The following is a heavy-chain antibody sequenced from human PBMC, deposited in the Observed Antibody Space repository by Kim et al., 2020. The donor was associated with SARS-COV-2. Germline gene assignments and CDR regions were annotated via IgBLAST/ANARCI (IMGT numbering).Heavy chain of an antibody. CDR3: VRQWMSFTFDL. V-gene: IGHV1-69*06. CDR2: IIVLSGKA. D-gene: IGHD2-2*03. Sequence: SVKVSCKASGGTFNSFAINWVRQAPGQGPEWMGGIIVLSGKATYAQRFQGRVTITADKSTNTAFLELSSLGSEDTAVYYCVRQWMSFTFDLWGQGTTV. J-gene: IGHJ3*01. CDR1: GGTFNSFA.